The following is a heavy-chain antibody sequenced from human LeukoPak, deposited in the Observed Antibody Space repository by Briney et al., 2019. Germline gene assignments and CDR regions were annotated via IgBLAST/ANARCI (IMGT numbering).Heavy chain of an antibody. D-gene: IGHD3-22*01. CDR1: GGSISSYY. V-gene: IGHV4-59*08. J-gene: IGHJ6*03. CDR3: ARGYYDSSGIRFYYYYYMDV. CDR2: IYYSGST. Sequence: SETLSLTCTVSGGSISSYYWSWIRQPPGKGLGWIGYIYYSGSTNYNPSLKSRVTISVDTSKNQFSLELSSVTAADTAVYYCARGYYDSSGIRFYYYYYMDVWGKGTTVTISS.